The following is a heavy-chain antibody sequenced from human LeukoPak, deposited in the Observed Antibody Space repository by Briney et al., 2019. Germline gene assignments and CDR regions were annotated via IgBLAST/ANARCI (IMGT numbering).Heavy chain of an antibody. Sequence: PGGSLRLSCAASGFTFRSYAMSWVRQAPGKGLEWVSAISGSGGSTYYVDSVKGRFTISRDNSKNTLYLQMNSLRAEDTAVYYCAKCYGRVFRWPSFDYWGQGTLVTVSS. CDR1: GFTFRSYA. CDR2: ISGSGGST. CDR3: AKCYGRVFRWPSFDY. V-gene: IGHV3-23*01. D-gene: IGHD2-15*01. J-gene: IGHJ4*02.